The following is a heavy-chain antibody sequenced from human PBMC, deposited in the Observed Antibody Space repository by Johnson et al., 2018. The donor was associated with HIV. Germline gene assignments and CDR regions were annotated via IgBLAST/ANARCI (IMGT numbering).Heavy chain of an antibody. Sequence: VQLVESGGGLVQPGRSLRLSCAASGFTFDDYAMHWVRQAPGKGLEWVGRIKSKTDGGTTDYAAPVKGRFTISRDDSKNTLYLQMNSLRAEDTAVYYCARDYSSSGAFDIWGQGTMVTVSS. D-gene: IGHD6-6*01. J-gene: IGHJ3*02. V-gene: IGHV3-15*01. CDR2: IKSKTDGGTT. CDR3: ARDYSSSGAFDI. CDR1: GFTFDDYA.